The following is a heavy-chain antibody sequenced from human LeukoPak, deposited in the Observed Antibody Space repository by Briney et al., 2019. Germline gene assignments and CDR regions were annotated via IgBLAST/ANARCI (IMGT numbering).Heavy chain of an antibody. CDR1: GGSISGYF. CDR3: ARDETGKSYGYGGVRY. CDR2: IDYSGSP. V-gene: IGHV4-59*01. D-gene: IGHD3-16*01. J-gene: IGHJ4*02. Sequence: SETLSLTCTVSGGSISGYFWTWIRQPPGRGLEWTGYIDYSGSPDYNPSLKSRVTISIDTSRNQFSLKLTSVTAADTAVYYCARDETGKSYGYGGVRYWGQGALVAVSA.